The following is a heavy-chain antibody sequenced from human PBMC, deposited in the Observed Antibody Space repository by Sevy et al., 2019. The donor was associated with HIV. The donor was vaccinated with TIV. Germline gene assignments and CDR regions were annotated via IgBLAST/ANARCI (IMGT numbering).Heavy chain of an antibody. CDR3: VYTSAWYYFDY. J-gene: IGHJ4*02. CDR2: ISGSGGTT. Sequence: GGSLRLSCAASGFIFSTYAMSWVRQAPGKGLEWVSAISGSGGTTYYADSMKGRFTISRDNSQNTLCLQMNSLRAEDTAVYYCVYTSAWYYFDYWGQGTLVTVSS. D-gene: IGHD6-19*01. CDR1: GFIFSTYA. V-gene: IGHV3-23*01.